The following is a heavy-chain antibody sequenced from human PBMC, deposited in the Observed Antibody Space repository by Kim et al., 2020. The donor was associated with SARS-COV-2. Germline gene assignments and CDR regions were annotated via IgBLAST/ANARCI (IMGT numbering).Heavy chain of an antibody. Sequence: GGSLRLSCAASGFTFSSYSMNWVRQAPGKGLEWVSSISSGSSYIYYADSVKGRFTISRDNAKNSLYLQMNSLRAEDTAVYYCARADYYDSSGLWYWGQGTLVTVSS. CDR3: ARADYYDSSGLWY. V-gene: IGHV3-21*01. CDR2: ISSGSSYI. D-gene: IGHD3-22*01. CDR1: GFTFSSYS. J-gene: IGHJ4*02.